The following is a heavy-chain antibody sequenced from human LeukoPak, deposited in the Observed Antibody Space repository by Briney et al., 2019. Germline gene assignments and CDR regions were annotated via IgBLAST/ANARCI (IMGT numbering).Heavy chain of an antibody. CDR3: AKYRGSGSYSFDY. D-gene: IGHD3-10*01. CDR2: IGPGGATT. V-gene: IGHV3-23*01. CDR1: GFTFSNYG. Sequence: GGSLRLSCAASGFTFSNYGMSWVRQVRGTGLERVSLIGPGGATTYYADSVRGRFTISRDNSKNTLYLQMNSLRAEDTAIYYCAKYRGSGSYSFDYWGQGTLVTVSS. J-gene: IGHJ4*02.